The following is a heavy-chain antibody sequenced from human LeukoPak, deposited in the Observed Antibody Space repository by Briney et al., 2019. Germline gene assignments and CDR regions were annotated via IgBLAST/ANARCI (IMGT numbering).Heavy chain of an antibody. CDR2: INYSGST. CDR1: GGSFSGYY. CDR3: ARVATLTWGYYYYYMDV. D-gene: IGHD5-12*01. V-gene: IGHV4-34*01. J-gene: IGHJ6*03. Sequence: SETLSLTCAVYGGSFSGYYWSWIRQPPGKGLEWIGEINYSGSTNYNPSLKSRVTISVDTSKNQFSLKLSSVTAADTAVYYCARVATLTWGYYYYYMDVWGKGTTVTVSS.